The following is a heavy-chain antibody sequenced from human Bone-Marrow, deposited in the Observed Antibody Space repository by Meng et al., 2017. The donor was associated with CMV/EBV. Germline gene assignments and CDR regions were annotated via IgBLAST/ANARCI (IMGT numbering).Heavy chain of an antibody. CDR3: ARGGDMFNREYQLLWGAGYVHYYYGMDV. Sequence: GESLKISCAASGFTFSSYAMHWVRQAPGKGLEWVAVISYDGSNKYYADSVKGRFTISRDNSKNTLYLQMNSLRAWDTAVYYCARGGDMFNREYQLLWGAGYVHYYYGMDVWARGTTVTVSS. V-gene: IGHV3-30*04. J-gene: IGHJ6*02. D-gene: IGHD2-2*01. CDR2: ISYDGSNK. CDR1: GFTFSSYA.